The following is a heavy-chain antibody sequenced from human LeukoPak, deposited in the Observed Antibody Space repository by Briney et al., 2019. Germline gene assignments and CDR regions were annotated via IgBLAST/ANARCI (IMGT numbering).Heavy chain of an antibody. V-gene: IGHV3-7*01. J-gene: IGHJ5*02. CDR3: AKSGGFFDT. CDR1: GFTFTNYW. CDR2: INQDETEK. Sequence: GGSLRLSCAVSGFTFTNYWMTWVRQAPGKGLEWVANINQDETEKFYVDSVVGRFTISRDNGKNFLYLQMNSLRAEDTAVYYCAKSGGFFDTWGQGTLVTVSS. D-gene: IGHD1-26*01.